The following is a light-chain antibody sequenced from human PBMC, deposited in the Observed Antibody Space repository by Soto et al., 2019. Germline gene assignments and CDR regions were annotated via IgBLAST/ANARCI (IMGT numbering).Light chain of an antibody. CDR1: HDISNY. Sequence: DIQMTQSPSSLSASVRDRDTITCRATHDISNYLAWYQQKPGKVPKLLIYGASSLQSGAPPRFSGSGSGTDFTLTITSLQPEDVVTYYCQEYKNAPLTFGGGTKVEIK. CDR3: QEYKNAPLT. CDR2: GAS. V-gene: IGKV1-27*01. J-gene: IGKJ4*01.